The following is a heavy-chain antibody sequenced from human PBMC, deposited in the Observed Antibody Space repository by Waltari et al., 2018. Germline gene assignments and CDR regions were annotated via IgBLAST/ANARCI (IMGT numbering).Heavy chain of an antibody. Sequence: EVQLVESGGGLVQPGGSLRLSCAASGFTFSSYSMNWVRQAPGKGLEWVSYISSSSSTIYYADSVKGRCTISRDNDKNSLYLQMNSLRAEDTAVYYCARDRHYYDSSGYYSYYFDYWGQGTLVTVSS. V-gene: IGHV3-48*01. CDR3: ARDRHYYDSSGYYSYYFDY. CDR1: GFTFSSYS. J-gene: IGHJ4*02. CDR2: ISSSSSTI. D-gene: IGHD3-22*01.